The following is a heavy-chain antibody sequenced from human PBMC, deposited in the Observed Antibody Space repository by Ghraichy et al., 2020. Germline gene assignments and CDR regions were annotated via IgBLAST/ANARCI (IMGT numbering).Heavy chain of an antibody. CDR2: ITSSSSTI. V-gene: IGHV3-48*02. CDR3: AREYSSPSGRAFDI. J-gene: IGHJ3*02. Sequence: GGSLRLSCSASGFTFSTYSMNWVRQVPGKGLEWVSYITSSSSTIYYADSVKGRFTISRDNAKNSLYLQMNSLRDEDTAVYYCAREYSSPSGRAFDIWGQGTMVTVSS. CDR1: GFTFSTYS. D-gene: IGHD6-6*01.